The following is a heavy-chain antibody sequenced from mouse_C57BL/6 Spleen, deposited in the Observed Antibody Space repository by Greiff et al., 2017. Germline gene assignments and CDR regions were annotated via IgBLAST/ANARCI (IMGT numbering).Heavy chain of an antibody. J-gene: IGHJ2*01. CDR1: GYTFTDYY. V-gene: IGHV1-26*01. CDR2: INPNNGGT. Sequence: EVQLQQSGPELVKPGASVKISCKASGYTFTDYYMNWVKQSHGKSLEWIGDINPNNGGTSYNQKFKGKATLTVDKSSSTAYMELRSLTSEDSAVYCCARREEYYFDYWGQGTTLTVSS. CDR3: ARREEYYFDY.